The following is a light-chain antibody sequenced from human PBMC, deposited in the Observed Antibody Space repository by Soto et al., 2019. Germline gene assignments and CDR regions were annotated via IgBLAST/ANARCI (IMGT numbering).Light chain of an antibody. J-gene: IGLJ1*01. V-gene: IGLV1-44*01. CDR3: AAWDDSLNGHV. Sequence: QSVLTQPHSVSGTPGQRVTISCSGSSTNIGTNTVHWFQQLPGTAPKVLIYRTDQRPSGVPERFSGSKSGTSASLAISELQSEDEADYYCAAWDDSLNGHVFGTGTKVTVL. CDR2: RTD. CDR1: STNIGTNT.